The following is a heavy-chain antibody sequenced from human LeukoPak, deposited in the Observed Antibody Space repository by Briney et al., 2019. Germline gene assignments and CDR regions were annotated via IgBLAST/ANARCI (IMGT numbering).Heavy chain of an antibody. D-gene: IGHD6-19*01. CDR1: GFIFSSNY. Sequence: GGSLRLSCAASGFIFSSNYMTWFRQAPGKGLEWVSCISSSSSDIYYADSVKGRFTISRNNAKNSLYLQMNSLRAEDTAVYYCARDSIAVANWFDPWGQGTLVTVSS. V-gene: IGHV3-21*01. J-gene: IGHJ5*02. CDR3: ARDSIAVANWFDP. CDR2: ISSSSSDI.